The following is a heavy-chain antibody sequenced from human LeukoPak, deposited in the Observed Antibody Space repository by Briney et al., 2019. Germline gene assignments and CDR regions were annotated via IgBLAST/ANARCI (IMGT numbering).Heavy chain of an antibody. CDR2: INHSGST. V-gene: IGHV4-34*01. CDR3: ARGKNGQGGSGSYWTFYYYYGMDV. CDR1: GGSFSGYY. Sequence: SETLSLTCAVYGGSFSGYYWSWIRQPPGKGLEWTGEINHSGSTNYNPSLKSRVTISVDTSKNQFSLKLSSVTAADTAVYYCARGKNGQGGSGSYWTFYYYYGMDVWGQGTTVTVSS. J-gene: IGHJ6*02. D-gene: IGHD3-10*01.